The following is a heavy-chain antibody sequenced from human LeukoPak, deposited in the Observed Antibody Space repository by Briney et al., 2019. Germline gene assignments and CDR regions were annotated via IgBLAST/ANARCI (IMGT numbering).Heavy chain of an antibody. V-gene: IGHV3-66*01. CDR1: GFTVSSNY. CDR2: IYSGGDT. D-gene: IGHD6-13*01. Sequence: GGSLRLSCAASGFTVSSNYMSWVRQAPGKGLEWVSVIYSGGDTYYADSVKGRFTISRDNSKNTLYLQMNSLRAEDTAVYYCASGERIAAAVEYFQHWGQGTLVAASS. CDR3: ASGERIAAAVEYFQH. J-gene: IGHJ1*01.